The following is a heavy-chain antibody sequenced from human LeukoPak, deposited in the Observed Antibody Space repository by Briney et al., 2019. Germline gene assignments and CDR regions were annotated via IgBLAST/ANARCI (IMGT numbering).Heavy chain of an antibody. D-gene: IGHD4-17*01. Sequence: ASVKVSCKASGYTFTSYGISWVRQAPGQGLEWMGWISAYNGNTNYAQKLQGRVTMTTDTSTSTAYMELRSLRSDDTAVYYCARAPYGDYGNYYYYYYMDVWGKGTTVTVSS. CDR2: ISAYNGNT. CDR1: GYTFTSYG. CDR3: ARAPYGDYGNYYYYYYMDV. V-gene: IGHV1-18*01. J-gene: IGHJ6*03.